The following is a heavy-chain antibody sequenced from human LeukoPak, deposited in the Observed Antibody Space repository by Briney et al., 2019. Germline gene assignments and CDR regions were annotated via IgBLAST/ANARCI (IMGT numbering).Heavy chain of an antibody. CDR2: IRQDGDQT. J-gene: IGHJ4*02. V-gene: IGHV3-7*03. CDR1: GFTFSAYW. Sequence: PGGSLRLSCAASGFTFSAYWVHWVRQAPGKGLEWLADIRQDGDQTYYADSVKGRFTISRDNAKNSLYLQMDSLRADDTAVCYCARDKYSNGLTPYYLDYWGQGALVTVSS. D-gene: IGHD6-25*01. CDR3: ARDKYSNGLTPYYLDY.